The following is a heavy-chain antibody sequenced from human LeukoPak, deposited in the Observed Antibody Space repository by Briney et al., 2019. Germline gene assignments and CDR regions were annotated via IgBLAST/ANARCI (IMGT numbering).Heavy chain of an antibody. Sequence: PSETLSLTCAVYGGSFSGYYWSWIRQPPGKGLEWIGEINHSGSTNYNPSLKSRVTISVDTSKNQFSLKLSSVTAADTAVYYCARLATQPPPPNYYGMDVWGQGTTVTVSS. CDR2: INHSGST. CDR3: ARLATQPPPPNYYGMDV. V-gene: IGHV4-34*01. J-gene: IGHJ6*02. CDR1: GGSFSGYY. D-gene: IGHD5-18*01.